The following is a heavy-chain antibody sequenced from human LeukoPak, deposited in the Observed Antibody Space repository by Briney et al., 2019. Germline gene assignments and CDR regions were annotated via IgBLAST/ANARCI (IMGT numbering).Heavy chain of an antibody. Sequence: PSETLSLTCTVSGGSISSYYWSWIRQPPGKGLEWIGYIYYSGSTNYNPSLKSRVTISVDTSKNQFSLKLSSVTAADTAVYYCARVIPLSYCSGGSCYSVWFDPWGQGTLVTVSS. CDR2: IYYSGST. CDR3: ARVIPLSYCSGGSCYSVWFDP. CDR1: GGSISSYY. D-gene: IGHD2-15*01. J-gene: IGHJ5*02. V-gene: IGHV4-59*01.